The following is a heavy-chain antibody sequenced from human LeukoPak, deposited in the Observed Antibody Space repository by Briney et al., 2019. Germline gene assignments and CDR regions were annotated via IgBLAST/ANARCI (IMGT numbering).Heavy chain of an antibody. CDR2: IYYSGST. Sequence: TXXGGSISSXGYYWGWIRQPPGKXLXWIASIYYSGSTYYNPSLKSRFTISVDTSKNQLSLKLSSLTAADTAVYYCARHEYSGSYYGLSWFDPWGQGTLVTVSS. CDR3: ARHEYSGSYYGLSWFDP. CDR1: GGSISSXGYY. V-gene: IGHV4-39*01. D-gene: IGHD1-26*01. J-gene: IGHJ5*02.